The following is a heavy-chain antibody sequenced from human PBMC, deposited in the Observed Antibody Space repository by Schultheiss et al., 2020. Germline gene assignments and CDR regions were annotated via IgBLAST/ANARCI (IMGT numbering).Heavy chain of an antibody. D-gene: IGHD2-2*02. V-gene: IGHV3-33*01. CDR2: IWYDGSNE. J-gene: IGHJ5*02. Sequence: GESLKISCAASGFTFSTYAMHWVRQAPGKGLEWVAAIWYDGSNEYYADSVKGRFTISRDNSKNTLYLQMNSLRAEDTAVYYCAREVDCTSTSCYRGWFDPWGQGTLVNVYS. CDR3: AREVDCTSTSCYRGWFDP. CDR1: GFTFSTYA.